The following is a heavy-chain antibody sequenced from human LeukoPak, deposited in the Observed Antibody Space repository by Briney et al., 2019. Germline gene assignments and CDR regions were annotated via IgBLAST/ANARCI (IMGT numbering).Heavy chain of an antibody. Sequence: GGSLRLSCAASGFTFSSYAMHWVRQAPGKGPEWVAVISGDGYTQYYADSVRGRFTISRDNSRDTLYLQMNSLRAEDTAVYYCAKDYAYFDYWGQGTLVTVSS. CDR1: GFTFSSYA. V-gene: IGHV3-30-3*01. J-gene: IGHJ4*02. CDR2: ISGDGYTQ. CDR3: AKDYAYFDY. D-gene: IGHD3-16*01.